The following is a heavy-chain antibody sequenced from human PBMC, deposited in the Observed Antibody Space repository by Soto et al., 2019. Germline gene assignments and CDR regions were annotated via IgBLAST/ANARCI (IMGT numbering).Heavy chain of an antibody. Sequence: QVQLQQWGAGLLKPSETLSLTCAVYGESLSGYYWSWIRQTPGKWLEWIGEISHSGGTDYNPSLKSRVTISSDTSKNQLSLRVNSVTAADTAVYYCAGRNGYYSGIDYWGQGTLVTVSS. D-gene: IGHD3-22*01. J-gene: IGHJ4*02. CDR2: ISHSGGT. V-gene: IGHV4-34*01. CDR1: GESLSGYY. CDR3: AGRNGYYSGIDY.